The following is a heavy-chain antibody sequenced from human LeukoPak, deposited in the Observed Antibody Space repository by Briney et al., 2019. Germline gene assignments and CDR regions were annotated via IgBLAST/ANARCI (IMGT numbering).Heavy chain of an antibody. CDR3: ARDRRWLQSYYFDY. J-gene: IGHJ4*02. CDR2: IIPIFGTA. D-gene: IGHD5-24*01. CDR1: GYTFTSYG. V-gene: IGHV1-69*06. Sequence: ASVKVSCKASGYTFTSYGISWVRQAPGQGLEWMGGIIPIFGTANYAQKFQGRVTITADKSTSTAYMELSSLRSEDTAVYYCARDRRWLQSYYFDYWGQGTLVTVSS.